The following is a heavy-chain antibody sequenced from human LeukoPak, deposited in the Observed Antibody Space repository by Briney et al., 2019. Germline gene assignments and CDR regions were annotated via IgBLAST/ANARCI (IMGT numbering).Heavy chain of an antibody. D-gene: IGHD1-26*01. J-gene: IGHJ4*02. CDR3: ASSPSGSYSQIDY. V-gene: IGHV4-34*01. CDR2: INHSGST. Sequence: PSETLSLTCAVYGGSFSGYYCTWIRQPPGKGLEWIGVINHSGSTNYNPSLKSRVTISVDTSKNQFSLKLSSVTAADTAVYYCASSPSGSYSQIDYWGQGTLVTVSS. CDR1: GGSFSGYY.